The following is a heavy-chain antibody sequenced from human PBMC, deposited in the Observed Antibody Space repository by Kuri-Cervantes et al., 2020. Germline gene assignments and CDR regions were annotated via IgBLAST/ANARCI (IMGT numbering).Heavy chain of an antibody. CDR3: ARVDTWAQPYFDS. V-gene: IGHV1-2*02. Sequence: ASVKVSCKASGYTFTGYYMHWVRQARGRGLEWMGWINPNSGDTSYAQKFQGRVTMTSNTSISTSYMDLNRLTSDDTAVYYCARVDTWAQPYFDSWGQGTLVTVSS. J-gene: IGHJ4*02. D-gene: IGHD1-26*01. CDR1: GYTFTGYY. CDR2: INPNSGDT.